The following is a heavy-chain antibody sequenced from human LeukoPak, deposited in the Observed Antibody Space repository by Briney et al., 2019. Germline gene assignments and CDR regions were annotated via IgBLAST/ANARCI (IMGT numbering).Heavy chain of an antibody. J-gene: IGHJ4*02. CDR2: ITGSSSHK. CDR3: ARAMSTFGGVRNYFDS. D-gene: IGHD3-16*01. CDR1: GFTFSIYS. Sequence: PGGSLRLSCAASGFTFSIYSMNWVRQAPGKGLEWVSFITGSSSHKYYADSVKGRFSISRDNAKSSLDLQMNSLRAEDTAVYYCARAMSTFGGVRNYFDSWGQGTLVTVSS. V-gene: IGHV3-21*06.